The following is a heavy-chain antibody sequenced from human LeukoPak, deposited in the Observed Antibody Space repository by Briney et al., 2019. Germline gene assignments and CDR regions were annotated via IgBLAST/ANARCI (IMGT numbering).Heavy chain of an antibody. J-gene: IGHJ6*03. Sequence: SETLSLTCTVSDGSISNYYWSWIRQPPGKGLEWIGYIYYSGSTDYNPSLKSRVTMSVDRSKNQFSLKLSSVTAADTAVYYCARDFGPYSSSWYLVGYYYYYMDVWGKGTTVTVSS. V-gene: IGHV4-59*12. CDR2: IYYSGST. D-gene: IGHD6-13*01. CDR3: ARDFGPYSSSWYLVGYYYYYMDV. CDR1: DGSISNYY.